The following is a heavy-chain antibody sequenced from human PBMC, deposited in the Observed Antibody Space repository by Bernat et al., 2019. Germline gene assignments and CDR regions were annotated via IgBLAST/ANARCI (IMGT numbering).Heavy chain of an antibody. CDR2: IWGDGSKK. CDR3: AKGTSGAGDFDY. Sequence: QVQLVESGGGVVQAGRSLRLSYAASGYTFSKSGMHWVRQAPGKGLEWVAVIWGDGSKKFYADSVKGRFSISKDDSKNTLYLQMNSLTAEDTAVYYCAKGTSGAGDFDYWGQGALVTVSS. D-gene: IGHD3-3*02. J-gene: IGHJ4*02. V-gene: IGHV3-33*06. CDR1: GYTFSKSG.